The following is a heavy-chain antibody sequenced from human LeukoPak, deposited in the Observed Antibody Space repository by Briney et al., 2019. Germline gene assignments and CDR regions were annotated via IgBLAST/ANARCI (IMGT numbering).Heavy chain of an antibody. CDR2: ISGNGGST. CDR3: AKDQSMGIPVAGGYFFDS. V-gene: IGHV3-23*01. Sequence: GGSLRLSRAASGFTFSIYAMTWVRQAPGKGLEWVSGISGNGGSTYYADSVKGRFTISRDNSKNTLYLQMNSLRAEDTAVYYCAKDQSMGIPVAGGYFFDSWGQGTLVTVSS. CDR1: GFTFSIYA. J-gene: IGHJ4*02. D-gene: IGHD6-19*01.